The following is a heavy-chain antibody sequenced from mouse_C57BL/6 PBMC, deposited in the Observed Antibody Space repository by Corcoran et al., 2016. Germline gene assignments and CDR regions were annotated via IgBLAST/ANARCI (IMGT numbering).Heavy chain of an antibody. CDR2: INPNNGGT. CDR1: GYTFTDYY. J-gene: IGHJ4*01. D-gene: IGHD2-3*01. Sequence: EVQLQQSGPELVKPGASVKISCKASGYTFTDYYMNWVKQSHGKSLEWIGDINPNNGGTSYNQKVKGKATLTVDKSSSTAYMELRSLTSEDSAVYYCARGGMVRKYYYAMDYWGQGTSVTVSS. V-gene: IGHV1-26*01. CDR3: ARGGMVRKYYYAMDY.